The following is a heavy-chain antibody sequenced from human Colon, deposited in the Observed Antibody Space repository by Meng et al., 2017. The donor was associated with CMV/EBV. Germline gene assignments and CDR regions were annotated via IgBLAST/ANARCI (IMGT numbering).Heavy chain of an antibody. J-gene: IGHJ6*02. CDR2: LNHDGSEE. CDR3: ARGWSKGGPQIDLSHYPYYYYYFGMDV. V-gene: IGHV3-7*01. CDR1: GFTFSTYW. D-gene: IGHD4-11*01. Sequence: GESLKISCTASGFTFSTYWMNWARQAPGKGLEWVATLNHDGSEEYCVDSVKGRFTISRDNAKNSLFLQMNSLRAEDTAVYYCARGWSKGGPQIDLSHYPYYYYYFGMDVWGQGTTVTVSS.